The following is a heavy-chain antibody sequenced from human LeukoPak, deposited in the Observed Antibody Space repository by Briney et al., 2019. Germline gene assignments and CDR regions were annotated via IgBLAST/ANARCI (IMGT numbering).Heavy chain of an antibody. Sequence: GGSLRLSCAASGFTVSGNYMSWVRQAPGKGLEWVSVIYSGGSTYYADSVKGRFTISGHNSKNTLYLQMNSLRAEDTAVYYCARYYYDSSGTDAFDIWGQGTMVTVSS. V-gene: IGHV3-53*04. CDR3: ARYYYDSSGTDAFDI. CDR2: IYSGGST. CDR1: GFTVSGNY. J-gene: IGHJ3*02. D-gene: IGHD3-22*01.